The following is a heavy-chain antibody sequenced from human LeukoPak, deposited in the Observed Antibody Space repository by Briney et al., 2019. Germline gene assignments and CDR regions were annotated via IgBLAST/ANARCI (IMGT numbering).Heavy chain of an antibody. CDR1: SGSIWSDALY. CDR3: VAEEYGTGSYYKSAF. Sequence: SETLSLTCTVSSGSIWSDALYWGWVRQSPGKGLDWNGCVHYTRSYSGTTYYNPTLQSRVTVSTDRSKTLCSLKLTSVTAADTAVYYCVAEEYGTGSYYKSAFWGKGALVTVSS. CDR2: VHYTRSYSGTT. V-gene: IGHV4-39*01. D-gene: IGHD3-10*01. J-gene: IGHJ4*02.